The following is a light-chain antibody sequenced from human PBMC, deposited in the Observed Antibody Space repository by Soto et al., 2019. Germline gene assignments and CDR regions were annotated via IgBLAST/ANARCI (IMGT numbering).Light chain of an antibody. V-gene: IGKV3-20*01. CDR3: HHYTRSPIFT. Sequence: EVVLTQSPGTLSLSAGERATLSCRASQSVADNHLAWYQQKPGQAPRLLNYDASTRAAGIPDRFSGSGSGTDFTLAISRLEPEDFGVYFCHHYTRSPIFTFGPGTTVD. J-gene: IGKJ3*01. CDR2: DAS. CDR1: QSVADNH.